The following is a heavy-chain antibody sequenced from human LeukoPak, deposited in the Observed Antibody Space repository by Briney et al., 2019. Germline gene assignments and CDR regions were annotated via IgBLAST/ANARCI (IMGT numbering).Heavy chain of an antibody. CDR1: GFTFSSYA. D-gene: IGHD1-1*01. J-gene: IGHJ5*02. V-gene: IGHV3-23*01. Sequence: GGSLRLSCAASGFTFSSYAMSWVRQAPGKGLEWVSAISGSGGSTYYADSVKGRFTIPRDNSKNTLYLQMSSLRAEDTAVYYCAKVAQMYWKFDPWGQGTLVTVSS. CDR2: ISGSGGST. CDR3: AKVAQMYWKFDP.